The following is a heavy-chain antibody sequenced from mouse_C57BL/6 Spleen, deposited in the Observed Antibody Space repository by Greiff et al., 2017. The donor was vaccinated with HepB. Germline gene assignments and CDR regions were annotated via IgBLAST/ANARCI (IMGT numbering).Heavy chain of an antibody. V-gene: IGHV3-1*01. Sequence: VQLQQSGPGMVKPSQSLSLTCTVTGYSITSGYDWHWIRHFPGNKLEWMGYISYSGSTNYNPSLKSRISITHDTSKNHFFLKLNSVTTEDTATYYCARGNWALDYWGQGTTLTVSS. CDR3: ARGNWALDY. CDR2: ISYSGST. J-gene: IGHJ2*01. D-gene: IGHD4-1*01. CDR1: GYSITSGYD.